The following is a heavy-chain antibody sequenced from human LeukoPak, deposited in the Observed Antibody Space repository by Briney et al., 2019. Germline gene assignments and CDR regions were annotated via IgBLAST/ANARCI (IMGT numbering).Heavy chain of an antibody. CDR2: ISSSSSYI. CDR1: GFTFSSYS. V-gene: IGHV3-21*04. CDR3: ARVFSPTLGFWSGYYDY. D-gene: IGHD3-3*01. Sequence: GGSLRLSCAASGFTFSSYSMNWVRQAPGKGLEWVSSISSSSSYIYYADSVKGRFTISRDNAKNSLYLQMNSLRAEDTAVYYCARVFSPTLGFWSGYYDYWGQGTLVTVSS. J-gene: IGHJ4*02.